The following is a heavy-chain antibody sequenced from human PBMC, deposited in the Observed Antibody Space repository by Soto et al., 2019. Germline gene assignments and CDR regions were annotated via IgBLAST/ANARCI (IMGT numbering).Heavy chain of an antibody. D-gene: IGHD4-17*01. J-gene: IGHJ6*02. Sequence: PGGSLRLSCAASGFTVSSNYMSWVRQAPGKGLEWVSVIYSGGSTYYADSVKGRFTISRDNSKNTLYLQMNSLRAEDTAVYYCARENLRWSYYYGMDVWGQGTTVTVSS. CDR1: GFTVSSNY. V-gene: IGHV3-53*01. CDR2: IYSGGST. CDR3: ARENLRWSYYYGMDV.